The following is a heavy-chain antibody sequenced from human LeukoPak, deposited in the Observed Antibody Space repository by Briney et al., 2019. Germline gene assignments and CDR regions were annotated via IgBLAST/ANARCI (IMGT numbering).Heavy chain of an antibody. D-gene: IGHD2-2*01. CDR1: GFAFDEHG. Sequence: GGSLRLSCTAFGFAFDEHGMSWVRQVPGKGLEWVAGINWSGGSTGYADPLRGRFTISRDNAKNSLYLQMDSLRAEDTALYYCARAPITSPFYFDYWGQGTLVTVSS. CDR2: INWSGGST. CDR3: ARAPITSPFYFDY. J-gene: IGHJ4*02. V-gene: IGHV3-20*04.